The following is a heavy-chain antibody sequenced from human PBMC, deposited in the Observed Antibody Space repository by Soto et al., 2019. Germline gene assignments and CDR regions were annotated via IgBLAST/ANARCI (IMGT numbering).Heavy chain of an antibody. J-gene: IGHJ6*02. CDR3: ARGMLRYYGMDV. Sequence: PSETLSLTCAVYGGSFSGYYWSWIRQPPGKGLEWIGEINHSGSTNYNPSLKSRVTISVDTSKNQFSLKLSSVTAADTAVYYCARGMLRYYGMDVWGQGTTVTVSS. D-gene: IGHD2-8*01. CDR1: GGSFSGYY. V-gene: IGHV4-34*01. CDR2: INHSGST.